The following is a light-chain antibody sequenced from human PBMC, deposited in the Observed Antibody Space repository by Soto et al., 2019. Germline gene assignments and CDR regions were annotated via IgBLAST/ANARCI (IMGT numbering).Light chain of an antibody. V-gene: IGKV3-20*01. CDR3: QQYDSPPIS. J-gene: IGKJ5*01. Sequence: EIVLTQSPGTLSLSPGEGATLSCRASQSVSSYLAWYQQRSGQAPRLVIFAASSRATGIPDRFSGSGSRTDFTLTITRLEPEDSAVYYCQQYDSPPISFGQGTRLEIK. CDR1: QSVSSY. CDR2: AAS.